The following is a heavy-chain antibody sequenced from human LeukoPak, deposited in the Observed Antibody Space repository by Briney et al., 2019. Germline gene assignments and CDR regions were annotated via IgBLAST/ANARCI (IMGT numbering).Heavy chain of an antibody. Sequence: GGSLRLSCTASGFTFGDYAMRWVRQAPGKGLEWVGFIRSKAYGGTTEYAASVTGRFTISRDDSKSNAYLQMNSLKTEDTAVYYCTRDWVRGYSYGLRAFDIWGQGTMVTVSS. CDR3: TRDWVRGYSYGLRAFDI. D-gene: IGHD5-18*01. CDR1: GFTFGDYA. J-gene: IGHJ3*02. V-gene: IGHV3-49*04. CDR2: IRSKAYGGTT.